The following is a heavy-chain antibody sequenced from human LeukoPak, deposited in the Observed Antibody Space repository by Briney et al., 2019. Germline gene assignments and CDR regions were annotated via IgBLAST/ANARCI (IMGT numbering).Heavy chain of an antibody. Sequence: GGSLRLSCAASGFTFSSYAMSWVRQAPGKGLEWVSAISGSGGSTYYADSVKGRFTISRDNSKNTLYLQMNSLRAEDTAVYYCARDRYSYGPTYYFDYWGQGTLVTVSS. CDR3: ARDRYSYGPTYYFDY. CDR1: GFTFSSYA. CDR2: ISGSGGST. V-gene: IGHV3-23*01. J-gene: IGHJ4*02. D-gene: IGHD5-18*01.